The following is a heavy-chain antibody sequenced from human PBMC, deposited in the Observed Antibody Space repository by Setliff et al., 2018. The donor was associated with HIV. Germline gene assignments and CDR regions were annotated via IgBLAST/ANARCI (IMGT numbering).Heavy chain of an antibody. CDR2: ISNNGNVK. V-gene: IGHV3-30*04. J-gene: IGHJ5*02. CDR3: TRDQNAIAVFERFDP. CDR1: PLTFTKYA. D-gene: IGHD3-9*01. Sequence: GGSLRLSCAGSPLTFTKYAMHWVRQAPGQGLEWVAAISNNGNVKYYADSVKGRVIISRDNSKNTLYLEMSGLGPDDTALYYCTRDQNAIAVFERFDPWGQGTQVTVSS.